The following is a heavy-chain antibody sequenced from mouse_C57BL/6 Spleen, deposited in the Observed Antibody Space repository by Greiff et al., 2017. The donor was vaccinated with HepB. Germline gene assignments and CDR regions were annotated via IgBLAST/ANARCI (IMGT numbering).Heavy chain of an antibody. CDR1: GYAFSSSW. J-gene: IGHJ4*01. CDR2: IYPGDGDT. V-gene: IGHV1-82*01. Sequence: VQLQQSGPELVKPGASVKISCTASGYAFSSSWMNWVKQRPGKGLEWIGRIYPGDGDTNYNGKFKGKATLTADKSSSTAYMQLSSLTSEDSAVYFCARGGKGSYYAMDDWGQGTAVTVSS. D-gene: IGHD2-1*01. CDR3: ARGGKGSYYAMDD.